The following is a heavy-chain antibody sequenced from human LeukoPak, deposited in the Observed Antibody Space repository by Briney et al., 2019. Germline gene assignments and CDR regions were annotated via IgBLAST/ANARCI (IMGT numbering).Heavy chain of an antibody. J-gene: IGHJ4*02. CDR2: IAFDDTDR. CDR1: GFIFGDYA. Sequence: GGSLRLSCAASGFIFGDYAMHWVRQAPGKGLEWVAAIAFDDTDRYYIDSVKGRFTISRDDSKNTLYLHMTSLRAEDTAVYYCTNSDDYGDYWGQGTLVTVSS. CDR3: TNSDDYGDY. V-gene: IGHV3-30*04.